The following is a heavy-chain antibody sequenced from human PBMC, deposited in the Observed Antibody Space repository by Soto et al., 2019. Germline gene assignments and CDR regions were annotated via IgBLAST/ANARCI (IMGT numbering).Heavy chain of an antibody. CDR2: ATYDGSKK. J-gene: IGHJ6*02. D-gene: IGHD1-1*01. V-gene: IGHV3-30*03. Sequence: QVHLVESGGGVIQPGMSLRLSCAASGFVFSDFAMLWVRQAPGKGLECVALATYDGSKKYYSDSVRGRFTISRDNSNKTLALHMASVRSEDTALYTCARYDGLGPCTPNNCKIVGMDVWGQGTKVTVSS. CDR3: ARYDGLGPCTPNNCKIVGMDV. CDR1: GFVFSDFA.